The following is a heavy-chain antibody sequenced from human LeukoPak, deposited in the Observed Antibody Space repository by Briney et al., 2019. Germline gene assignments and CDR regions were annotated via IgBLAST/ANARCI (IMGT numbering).Heavy chain of an antibody. V-gene: IGHV4-59*12. CDR1: GGSISSYY. Sequence: PSETLSLTCTVSGGSISSYYWSWIRQPPGKGLEWIGYIYYSGSTNYNPSLKSRVTISVDTSKNQFSLKLSSVTAADTAVYYCAGEGRSYWGDYYYGMDVWGQGTTVTVSS. CDR3: AGEGRSYWGDYYYGMDV. J-gene: IGHJ6*02. D-gene: IGHD1-26*01. CDR2: IYYSGST.